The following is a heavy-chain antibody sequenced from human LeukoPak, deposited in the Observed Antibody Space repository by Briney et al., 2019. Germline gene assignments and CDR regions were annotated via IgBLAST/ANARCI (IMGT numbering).Heavy chain of an antibody. V-gene: IGHV3-23*01. CDR1: GFTFSTYT. CDR3: ARDLHYYVAMDV. Sequence: GGSLRLSCAASGFTFSTYTMTWVRQAPGKGLEWVSVISGSGDITYYADSVKGRFTISRDNSKNMLFLQLNSLRAEDTALYYCARDLHYYVAMDVWGQGTTVTVSS. J-gene: IGHJ6*02. CDR2: ISGSGDIT. D-gene: IGHD3-10*02.